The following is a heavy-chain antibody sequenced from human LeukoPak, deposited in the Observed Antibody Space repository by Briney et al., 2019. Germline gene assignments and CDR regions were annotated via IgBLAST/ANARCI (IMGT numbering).Heavy chain of an antibody. Sequence: GGSLRLSCAASGFTFSSYAMHWVRQAPGKGLEWVAVISYDGSNKYYADSVKGRFTISRDNSKNTLYLQMNSLRAEDTAVYYCARDLADYDILTESTESTTYGMDVWGQGTTVTVSS. J-gene: IGHJ6*02. V-gene: IGHV3-30-3*01. CDR1: GFTFSSYA. CDR2: ISYDGSNK. CDR3: ARDLADYDILTESTESTTYGMDV. D-gene: IGHD3-9*01.